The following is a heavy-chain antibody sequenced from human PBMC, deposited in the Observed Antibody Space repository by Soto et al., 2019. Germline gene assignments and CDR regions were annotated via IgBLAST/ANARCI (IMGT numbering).Heavy chain of an antibody. J-gene: IGHJ3*02. CDR2: IYYSGST. CDR3: AADFNYYDSSGLDAFDI. D-gene: IGHD3-22*01. CDR1: GGSISSSSYY. V-gene: IGHV4-39*01. Sequence: SETLSLTCTVSGGSISSSSYYWGWIRQPPGKGLEWIGSIYYSGSTYYNPSLKSRVTISVDTSKNQFSLKLSSVTAADTAVYYCAADFNYYDSSGLDAFDIWGQGTMVTVSS.